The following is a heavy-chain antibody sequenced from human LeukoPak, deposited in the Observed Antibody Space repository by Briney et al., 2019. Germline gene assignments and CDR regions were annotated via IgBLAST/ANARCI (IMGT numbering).Heavy chain of an antibody. J-gene: IGHJ4*02. V-gene: IGHV4-4*02. D-gene: IGHD3-22*01. CDR3: ARGDSSGYLLLNFDY. CDR1: GGSISSSNW. Sequence: PSGTLSLTCAVSGGSISSSNWWSWVRQPPGKGLEWIGEIYHSGSTNYNPSLKSRVTISVDKSKNQFSLKLSSVTAADTAVYYCARGDSSGYLLLNFDYWGQGALVTVSS. CDR2: IYHSGST.